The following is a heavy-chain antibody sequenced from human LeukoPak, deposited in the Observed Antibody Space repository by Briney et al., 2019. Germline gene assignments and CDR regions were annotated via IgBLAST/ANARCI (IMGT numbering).Heavy chain of an antibody. D-gene: IGHD3-10*01. J-gene: IGHJ4*02. Sequence: GESLKISCKGSGYSFTSYWIGWVRQMPGKGLKWMGIIYPGDSDTRYSPSFQGQVTISADKSISTAYLQWSSLKASDTAVYYCARPYYYGSGNYYYFDYWGQGTLVTVSS. CDR3: ARPYYYGSGNYYYFDY. CDR2: IYPGDSDT. CDR1: GYSFTSYW. V-gene: IGHV5-51*01.